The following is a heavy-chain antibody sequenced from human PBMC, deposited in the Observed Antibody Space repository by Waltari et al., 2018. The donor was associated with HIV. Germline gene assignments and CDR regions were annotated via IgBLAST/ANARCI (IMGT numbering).Heavy chain of an antibody. Sequence: EVQLVESGGGLMQPGGSLRLACAACGFAVINNYMCLANQAPGKGLKSCSFLITKGTTDYSASALARFCTPRDDSKTAVYLQRMSLRAADSPVYFCSAVRVRTDWVITTAPVDHWRQGTPVTVPS. CDR2: LITKGTT. CDR3: SAVRVRTDWVITTAPVDH. CDR1: GFAVINNY. J-gene: IGHJ4*02. D-gene: IGHD3-22*01. V-gene: IGHV3-53*01.